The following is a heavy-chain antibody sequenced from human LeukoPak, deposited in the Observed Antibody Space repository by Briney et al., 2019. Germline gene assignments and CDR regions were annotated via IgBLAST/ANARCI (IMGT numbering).Heavy chain of an antibody. CDR1: GGSIRPYY. D-gene: IGHD5-24*01. V-gene: IGHV4-59*01. CDR2: ISYSGST. CDR3: TRDRRDGYNYVDY. J-gene: IGHJ4*02. Sequence: PSETLSLTCTVSGGSIRPYYWRWIRQPPGKGLEWIGYISYSGSTDYNPSLKSRVTISVDTSKNQFSLKLNSVTAADTAVYYCTRDRRDGYNYVDYWGQGTLVTVSS.